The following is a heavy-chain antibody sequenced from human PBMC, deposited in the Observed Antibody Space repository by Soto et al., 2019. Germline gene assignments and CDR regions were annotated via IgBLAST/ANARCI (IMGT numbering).Heavy chain of an antibody. CDR1: GFSLSTSGVG. Sequence: SGPTLVNPTQTLTLTCTFSGFSLSTSGVGVGWIRQPPGKALEWLALIYWDDDKRYSPSLKSRLTITKDTSKNQVVLTMTNMDPVDTATYYCARSLTYYDSSGLRLYYYYGMDVWGQGTTVTVS. V-gene: IGHV2-5*02. CDR3: ARSLTYYDSSGLRLYYYYGMDV. CDR2: IYWDDDK. D-gene: IGHD3-22*01. J-gene: IGHJ6*02.